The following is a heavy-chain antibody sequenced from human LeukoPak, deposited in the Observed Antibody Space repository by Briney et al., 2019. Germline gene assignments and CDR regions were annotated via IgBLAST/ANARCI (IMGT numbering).Heavy chain of an antibody. CDR2: MSPNSGDT. J-gene: IGHJ4*02. D-gene: IGHD7-27*01. Sequence: ASVKVSCKASGYTFTSYDFNWVRQATGQRPEWMGWMSPNSGDTGYAQKFQDRVTMTRNTSMSTAYMELSSLRSDDTAVYYCARGPPNWGYDYWGPGTLVTVSS. CDR1: GYTFTSYD. V-gene: IGHV1-8*01. CDR3: ARGPPNWGYDY.